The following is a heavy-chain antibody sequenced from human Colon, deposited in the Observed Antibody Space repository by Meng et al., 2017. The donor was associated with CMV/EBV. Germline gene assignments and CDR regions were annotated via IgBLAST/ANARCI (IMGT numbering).Heavy chain of an antibody. J-gene: IGHJ6*02. Sequence: GESLKISCAASEFTLNDSDMNWVYKPPGKRLEWVSGVHSIGTRAQYADSVKGRFTISRDNARNSVYLQMSSLRAEDTAVYYCARDQAGDPDFYYSGLDVWGQGATVTVSS. CDR2: VHSIGTRA. CDR1: EFTLNDSD. V-gene: IGHV3-35*01. CDR3: ARDQAGDPDFYYSGLDV. D-gene: IGHD2-21*01.